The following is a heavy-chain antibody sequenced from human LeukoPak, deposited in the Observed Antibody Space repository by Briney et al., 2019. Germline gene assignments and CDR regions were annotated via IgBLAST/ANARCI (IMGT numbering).Heavy chain of an antibody. CDR3: ARATDIVTGYYNNYFDY. V-gene: IGHV1-2*02. CDR2: INPNSGGT. D-gene: IGHD3-9*01. J-gene: IGHJ4*02. Sequence: GASVKVSCKASGYTFTGYYMHWVRQAPGQGLEWMGWINPNSGGTNYAQKFQGRVTMIRDTSISTAYMELSRLRSDDTAVYYCARATDIVTGYYNNYFDYWGQGTLVTVSS. CDR1: GYTFTGYY.